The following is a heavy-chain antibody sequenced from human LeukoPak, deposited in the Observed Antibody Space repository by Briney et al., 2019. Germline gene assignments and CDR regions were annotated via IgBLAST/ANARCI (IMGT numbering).Heavy chain of an antibody. CDR3: ARDGFGTGSN. J-gene: IGHJ4*02. CDR1: GFTFSSYA. CDR2: ISASGDST. V-gene: IGHV3-23*01. D-gene: IGHD3-16*01. Sequence: GGSLRLSCAASGFTFSSYAMGWVRQAPGKGLEWVSGISASGDSTYYADSVKGRFTISRDNSKNTLYLQMNSLRADDTAVYHCARDGFGTGSNWGQGTLVTVSS.